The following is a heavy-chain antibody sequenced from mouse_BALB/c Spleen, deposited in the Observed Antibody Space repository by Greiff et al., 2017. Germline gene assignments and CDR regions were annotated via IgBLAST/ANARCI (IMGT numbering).Heavy chain of an antibody. Sequence: QVQLQQSGAELAKPGASVKMSCKASGYTFTSYWMHWVKQRPGQGLEWIGYINPSTGYTEYNQKFKDKATLTADKSSSTAYMQLSSLTSDDSAVYFCARSPYRYDDYAMDYWGQGTSVTVSS. CDR3: ARSPYRYDDYAMDY. V-gene: IGHV1-7*01. CDR2: INPSTGYT. CDR1: GYTFTSYW. D-gene: IGHD2-14*01. J-gene: IGHJ4*01.